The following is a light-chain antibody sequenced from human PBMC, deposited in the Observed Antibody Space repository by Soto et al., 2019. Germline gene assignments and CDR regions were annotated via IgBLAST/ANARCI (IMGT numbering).Light chain of an antibody. CDR1: QSILYSSTNNNY. CDR2: WAS. Sequence: DIVMTQSPDSLAVSLGERATINCKSSQSILYSSTNNNYLAWFQQKPGQPPKLLIYWASTRESGVPDRFSGSWSGTDFSLTISSLQAEEVAVYYCQPSYSTHFFGQGTKLEIK. V-gene: IGKV4-1*01. J-gene: IGKJ2*01. CDR3: QPSYSTHF.